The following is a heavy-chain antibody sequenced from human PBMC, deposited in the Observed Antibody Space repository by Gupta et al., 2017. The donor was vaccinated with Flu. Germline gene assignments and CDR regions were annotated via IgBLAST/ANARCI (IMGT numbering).Heavy chain of an antibody. J-gene: IGHJ4*02. D-gene: IGHD5-24*01. CDR1: GFTFSNFW. V-gene: IGHV3-7*01. CDR2: INQDGTKK. Sequence: EVQLVESVGGLVEPGWDLRLSRAASGFTFSNFWMNWVRQAPGKGMEGVDNINQDGTKKNYVDSVKGRFTVSRDRAKNSLYLQMDSLRAEDTAVYYCARNRGWEQFDYWGQGTLVTVSS. CDR3: ARNRGWEQFDY.